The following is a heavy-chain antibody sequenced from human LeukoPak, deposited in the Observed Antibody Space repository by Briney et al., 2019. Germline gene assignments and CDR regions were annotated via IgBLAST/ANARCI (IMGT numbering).Heavy chain of an antibody. V-gene: IGHV4-59*12. J-gene: IGHJ6*03. Sequence: SETLSLTCTVSGGSISSYYWSWIRQPPGKGLEWIGYIYYSGSTNYNPSLKSRVTISVDTSKNQFSLKLSSVTAADTAVYYCARDGVYCSGGSCYRHYMDVWGKGTTVTVSS. CDR1: GGSISSYY. D-gene: IGHD2-15*01. CDR3: ARDGVYCSGGSCYRHYMDV. CDR2: IYYSGST.